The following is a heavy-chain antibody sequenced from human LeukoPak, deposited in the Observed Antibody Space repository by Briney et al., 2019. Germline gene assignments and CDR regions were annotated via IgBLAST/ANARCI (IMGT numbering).Heavy chain of an antibody. Sequence: ASVKVSCKASGYTFTSYGISWVRPAPGQGPEWMGWTSAYNGNTNYAQKLQGRVTMTTDTSTSTAYMELRSLRSDDTAVYYCARDPSGKRGMDYWGQGTLVTVSS. CDR2: TSAYNGNT. CDR3: ARDPSGKRGMDY. V-gene: IGHV1-18*01. CDR1: GYTFTSYG. D-gene: IGHD1-14*01. J-gene: IGHJ4*02.